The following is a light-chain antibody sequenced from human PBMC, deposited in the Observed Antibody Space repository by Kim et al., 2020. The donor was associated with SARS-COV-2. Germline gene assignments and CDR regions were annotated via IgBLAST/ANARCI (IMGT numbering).Light chain of an antibody. CDR1: QSVSYSPNNKNY. CDR3: QQYYTTLPYN. V-gene: IGKV4-1*01. CDR2: WAS. Sequence: ATINCKSSQSVSYSPNNKNYLAWYQQKPGQPPKLLIYWASTRESGVPDRFSGTGSGTDFILTISSLQAEDVAVYYCQQYYTTLPYNFGQGTKLEI. J-gene: IGKJ2*01.